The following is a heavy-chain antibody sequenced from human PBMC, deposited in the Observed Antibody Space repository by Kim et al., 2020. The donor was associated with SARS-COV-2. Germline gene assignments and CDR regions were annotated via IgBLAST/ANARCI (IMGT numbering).Heavy chain of an antibody. CDR2: ISYDGSNK. Sequence: GGSLRLSCAASGFTFSSYAMHWVRQAPGKGLEWVAVISYDGSNKYYADSVKGRFTISRDNSKNTLYLQMNSLRAEDTAVYYCARDWDVVVAATHIGYGMDVWGQGTTVTVSS. D-gene: IGHD2-15*01. V-gene: IGHV3-30*04. J-gene: IGHJ6*02. CDR3: ARDWDVVVAATHIGYGMDV. CDR1: GFTFSSYA.